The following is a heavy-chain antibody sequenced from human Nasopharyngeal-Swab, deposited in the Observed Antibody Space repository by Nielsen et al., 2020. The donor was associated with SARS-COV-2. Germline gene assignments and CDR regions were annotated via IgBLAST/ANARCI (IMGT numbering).Heavy chain of an antibody. D-gene: IGHD1-14*01. CDR1: GASVSSNSAA. CDR2: TYYRSKWSN. CDR3: ARDGPYNPGALTTFDI. Sequence: SETLSLTCAISGASVSSNSAAWNWIRQSPSSGLEWLGRTYYRSKWSNDYAVSVKSRMTINPDTSKNQFSLQLNSVTPEDTAVYYCARDGPYNPGALTTFDIWGQGTMVTVSS. J-gene: IGHJ3*02. V-gene: IGHV6-1*01.